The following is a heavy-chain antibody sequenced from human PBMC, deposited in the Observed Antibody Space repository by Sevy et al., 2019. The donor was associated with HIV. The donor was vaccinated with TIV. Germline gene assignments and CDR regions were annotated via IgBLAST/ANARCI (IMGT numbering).Heavy chain of an antibody. CDR2: VSYSGSS. Sequence: SETLSLTCAVSGGSLGTFSWSWIRRPPGKGLEYLGYVSYSGSSQYTPSFRSRVTISADTSKNELSLTLTSVTPADTAVYYCAREAFSGGWPYGIALWGQGTTVTVSS. CDR1: GGSLGTFS. D-gene: IGHD2-15*01. J-gene: IGHJ6*02. V-gene: IGHV4-59*12. CDR3: AREAFSGGWPYGIAL.